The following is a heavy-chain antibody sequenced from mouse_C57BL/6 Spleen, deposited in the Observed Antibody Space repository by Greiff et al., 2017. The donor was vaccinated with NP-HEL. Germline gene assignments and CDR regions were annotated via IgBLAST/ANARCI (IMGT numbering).Heavy chain of an antibody. Sequence: EVKLVESGAELVRPGASVKLSCTASGFNIKDDYMHWVKQRPEQGLEWIGWIDPENGDTEYASKFQGKATITADTSSNTAYLQLSSLTSEDTAVYYCTTDYGSRRDYWGQGTTLTVSS. CDR1: GFNIKDDY. J-gene: IGHJ2*01. CDR3: TTDYGSRRDY. CDR2: IDPENGDT. D-gene: IGHD1-1*01. V-gene: IGHV14-4*01.